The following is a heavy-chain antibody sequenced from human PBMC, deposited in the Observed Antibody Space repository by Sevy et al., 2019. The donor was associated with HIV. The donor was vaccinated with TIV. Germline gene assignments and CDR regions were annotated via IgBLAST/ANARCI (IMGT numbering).Heavy chain of an antibody. CDR1: GFTFSSYS. CDR2: ISSSSSYI. J-gene: IGHJ5*02. V-gene: IGHV3-21*01. Sequence: GGSLRLSCAASGFTFSSYSMNWVRQAPGKGLEWVSSISSSSSYIYYVDSVKGRFTISRDNAKNSLYLQMNSLRAEDTAVYYCARVRGRITIFGVVKANWFDPWGQGTLVTVSS. CDR3: ARVRGRITIFGVVKANWFDP. D-gene: IGHD3-3*01.